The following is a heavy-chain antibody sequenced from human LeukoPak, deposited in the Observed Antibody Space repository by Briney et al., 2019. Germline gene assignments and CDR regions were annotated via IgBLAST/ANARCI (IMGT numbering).Heavy chain of an antibody. CDR2: VSNSGGTL. CDR1: GFTFSDYY. J-gene: IGHJ4*02. CDR3: ARDRRPYYFDY. Sequence: GGSLRLSCAASGFTFSDYYMSWIRQAPGKGLEWVSYVSNSGGTLYYADSVKGRSTISRDNSKNTLYLQMNSLRAEDTAVYYCARDRRPYYFDYWGQGTLVTVPS. V-gene: IGHV3-11*04.